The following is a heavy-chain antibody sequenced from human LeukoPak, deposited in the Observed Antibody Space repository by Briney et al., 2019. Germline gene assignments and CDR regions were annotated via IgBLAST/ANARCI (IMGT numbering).Heavy chain of an antibody. CDR3: VRTMVRGVISYYFDY. CDR2: ISGSGGST. CDR1: GFTFSCYA. Sequence: QPGGSLRLSCAASGFTFSCYAMSWVRQAPGKGLEWVSAISGSGGSTYYADSVKGRFTISRDNSKNTLYLQMNSLRAEDTAVYYCVRTMVRGVISYYFDYWGQGTLVTVSS. J-gene: IGHJ4*02. D-gene: IGHD3-10*01. V-gene: IGHV3-23*01.